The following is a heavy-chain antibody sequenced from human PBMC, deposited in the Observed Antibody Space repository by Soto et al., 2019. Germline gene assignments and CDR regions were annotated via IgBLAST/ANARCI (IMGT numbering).Heavy chain of an antibody. CDR3: AKGSDFTIFGVVIIY. Sequence: GGSLRLSCAASGFTFSSYAMSWVRQAPGKGLEWVSAISGSGGSTYYANSVKGRFNISRDNSKNTLYLQMNSLRAEDTAVYYCAKGSDFTIFGVVIIYWGQGTLVTVSS. V-gene: IGHV3-23*01. J-gene: IGHJ4*02. D-gene: IGHD3-3*01. CDR2: ISGSGGST. CDR1: GFTFSSYA.